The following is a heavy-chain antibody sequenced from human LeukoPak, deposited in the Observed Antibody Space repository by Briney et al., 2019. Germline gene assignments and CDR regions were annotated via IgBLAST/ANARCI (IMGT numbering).Heavy chain of an antibody. CDR2: INSDRINT. CDR1: GFTFSNYG. J-gene: IGHJ4*02. CDR3: ARDFSDVRGNIFDS. V-gene: IGHV3-74*01. Sequence: PGGSLRLSCAASGFTFSNYGMSWVRQAPGKGLEWVSRINSDRINTSYADSVKGRFTISRDNAKNTLNLQMNSLRAEDTAVYYCARDFSDVRGNIFDSWGQGTLVTVSS. D-gene: IGHD3-10*02.